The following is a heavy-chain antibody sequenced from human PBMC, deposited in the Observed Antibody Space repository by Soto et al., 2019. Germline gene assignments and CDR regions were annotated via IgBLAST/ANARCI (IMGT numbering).Heavy chain of an antibody. Sequence: EVQLVESGGGLVKPGGSLRLSCAASGFTFSSYSMNWVRQAPGKGLEWVSSISSSSSYIYYADSVKGRFTISRDNAKNSLYLQMNSLSAEDTAVYYGARETVLRFLEWFYGVDFWGKGTTVTVSA. CDR3: ARETVLRFLEWFYGVDF. CDR1: GFTFSSYS. J-gene: IGHJ6*04. V-gene: IGHV3-21*01. CDR2: ISSSSSYI. D-gene: IGHD3-3*01.